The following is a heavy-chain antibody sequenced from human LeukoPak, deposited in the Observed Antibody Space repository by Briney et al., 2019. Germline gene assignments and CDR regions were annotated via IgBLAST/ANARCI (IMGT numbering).Heavy chain of an antibody. D-gene: IGHD6-13*01. V-gene: IGHV4-59*01. CDR2: IYYSGST. CDR1: GGSISSYY. J-gene: IGHJ4*02. Sequence: SETLSLTCTVSGGSISSYYWSWIRQPPGKGLEWIGYIYYSGSTNYNPSLKSRVTIPVDTPKNQFSLKLSSVTAADTAVYYCARVGIAAAGDFDYWGQGTLVTVSS. CDR3: ARVGIAAAGDFDY.